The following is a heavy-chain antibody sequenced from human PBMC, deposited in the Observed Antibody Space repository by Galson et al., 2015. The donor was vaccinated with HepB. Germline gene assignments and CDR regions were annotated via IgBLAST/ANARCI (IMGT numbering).Heavy chain of an antibody. Sequence: SLRLSCAASGFKITFCDMSWVRQAPGKGLECVAYISRGSRLIYYTDSVKGRFTISRDSAKNSLSLQMNSLRAEDTAVYYCARERDVGGTTNFDYWGQGTRVTVSS. CDR1: GFKITFCD. CDR3: ARERDVGGTTNFDY. V-gene: IGHV3-21*06. CDR2: ISRGSRLI. D-gene: IGHD1-26*01. J-gene: IGHJ4*02.